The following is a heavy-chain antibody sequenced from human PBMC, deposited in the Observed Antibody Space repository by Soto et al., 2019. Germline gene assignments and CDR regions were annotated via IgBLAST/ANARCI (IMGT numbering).Heavy chain of an antibody. Sequence: GGSLRLSCAASGFTFSSYAMHWVRQAPGKGLEWVAVISYDGSNKYYADSVKGRFTISRDNSKNTLYLQMNSLRAEDTAVYYCARDSGITMIVVVHAFDIWGQGTMVTVSS. CDR2: ISYDGSNK. V-gene: IGHV3-30-3*01. J-gene: IGHJ3*02. D-gene: IGHD3-22*01. CDR3: ARDSGITMIVVVHAFDI. CDR1: GFTFSSYA.